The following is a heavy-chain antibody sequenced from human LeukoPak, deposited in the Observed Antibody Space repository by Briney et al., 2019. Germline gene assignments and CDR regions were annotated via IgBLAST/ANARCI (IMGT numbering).Heavy chain of an antibody. CDR3: ARVSLGYCSGGTCYFQDH. Sequence: ASVKVSCKASGYTFTNYDINWVRRATGQGLEWMGWMNLNSGNTGYAQKFQGRVTMTRSTSISTAYMELSSLTSEDTAVYYCARVSLGYCSGGTCYFQDHWGQGTLVTVSS. J-gene: IGHJ4*02. D-gene: IGHD2-15*01. V-gene: IGHV1-8*01. CDR1: GYTFTNYD. CDR2: MNLNSGNT.